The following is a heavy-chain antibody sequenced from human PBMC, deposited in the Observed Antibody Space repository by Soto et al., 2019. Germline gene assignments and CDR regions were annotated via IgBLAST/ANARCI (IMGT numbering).Heavy chain of an antibody. D-gene: IGHD6-6*01. Sequence: QLQLQESGSGLVKPSQTLSLTCAVSGGSITTVGYSWSWIRQPPGKGLECIGYIFHSGISYSNPSFKSRVTMSVDGSKNRFSRRLRPVTAADTAVYYCARRISARTYYFGYWGQGSLVTVCS. CDR1: GGSITTVGYS. J-gene: IGHJ4*02. CDR2: IFHSGIS. V-gene: IGHV4-30-2*01. CDR3: ARRISARTYYFGY.